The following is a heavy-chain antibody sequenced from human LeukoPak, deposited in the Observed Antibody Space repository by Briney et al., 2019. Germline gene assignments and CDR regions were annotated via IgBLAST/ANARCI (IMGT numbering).Heavy chain of an antibody. J-gene: IGHJ4*02. CDR1: GFTFTNHA. Sequence: GGSLKLSCAASGFTFTNHAMAWVRLAPGKGLEWVSTLSDSGASTYYADSVKGRFTISRDNSRNTMYLQMDSLRADDTGVYFCARTPNRDGYSHIDFWGQGALVTVSS. V-gene: IGHV3-23*01. CDR2: LSDSGAST. CDR3: ARTPNRDGYSHIDF. D-gene: IGHD5-24*01.